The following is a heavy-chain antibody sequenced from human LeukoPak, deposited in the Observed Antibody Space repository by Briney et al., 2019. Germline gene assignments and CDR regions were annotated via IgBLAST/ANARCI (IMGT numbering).Heavy chain of an antibody. CDR2: ISSSSSYI. J-gene: IGHJ4*02. D-gene: IGHD6-13*01. V-gene: IGHV3-21*01. CDR1: GFTFSSYS. Sequence: GGSLRLSCAASGFTFSSYSMNWVRQAPGKGLEWVSSISSSSSYIYYADSVKGRFTISRDNAKNSLYLQMNSLGAEDTAVYYCARVAAAGNFDYWGQGTLVTVSS. CDR3: ARVAAAGNFDY.